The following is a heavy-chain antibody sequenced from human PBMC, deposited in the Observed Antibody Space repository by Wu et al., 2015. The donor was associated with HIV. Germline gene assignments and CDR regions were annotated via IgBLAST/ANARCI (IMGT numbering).Heavy chain of an antibody. D-gene: IGHD2-2*01. CDR1: GGAFSSYA. V-gene: IGHV1-69*12. J-gene: IGHJ6*03. CDR3: ARCGSTSCYLHYYYYMDV. Sequence: QVQLVQSGAEVKKPGSSVKVSCKASGGAFSSYAISWVRQAPGQGLEWMGGIIPIFGTANYAQKFQGRVTITADESTSTAYMELSSLRSEDTAVYYCARCGSTSCYLHYYYYMDVWGKGTTVTVSS. CDR2: IIPIFGTA.